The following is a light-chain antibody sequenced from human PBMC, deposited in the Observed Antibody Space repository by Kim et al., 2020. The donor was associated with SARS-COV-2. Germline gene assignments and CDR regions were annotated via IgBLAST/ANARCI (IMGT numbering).Light chain of an antibody. CDR2: DVS. CDR3: SSYTSFTTLV. J-gene: IGLJ3*02. V-gene: IGLV2-14*03. Sequence: GQSLTISCPGISGEVGGYDYLSWHQQHPGKAPQLVIYDVSHRPSGIYNRFSGSKSGSTAFLTISGLQAEDEADYYCSSYTSFTTLVFGGGTQLTVL. CDR1: SGEVGGYDY.